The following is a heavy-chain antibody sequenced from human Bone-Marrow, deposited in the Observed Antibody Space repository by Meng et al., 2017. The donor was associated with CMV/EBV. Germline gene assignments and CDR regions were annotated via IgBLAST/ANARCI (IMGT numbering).Heavy chain of an antibody. Sequence: ASVKVSCKASGYTFTGYYIHWVRQAPGQGLEWMGWINPDSGGTNYAQKFQGRVTMTRDTSVSTASMELSRLRSDDTAVYYCARDYPTSYDFWSGDYYYYGMDVWGQGTTVTVSS. CDR1: GYTFTGYY. J-gene: IGHJ6*02. CDR2: INPDSGGT. D-gene: IGHD3-3*01. CDR3: ARDYPTSYDFWSGDYYYYGMDV. V-gene: IGHV1-2*02.